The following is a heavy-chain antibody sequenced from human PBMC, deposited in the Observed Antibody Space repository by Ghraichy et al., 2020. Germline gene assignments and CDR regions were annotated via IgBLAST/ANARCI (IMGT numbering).Heavy chain of an antibody. CDR3: ARGGDSGSYGWGWFDP. CDR2: INWNGGST. CDR1: GFTFDDYG. D-gene: IGHD3-10*01. Sequence: GGSLRLSCAASGFTFDDYGMSWVRQAPGKGLEWVSGINWNGGSTGYADSVKGRFTISRDNAKNSLYLQMNSLRAEDTALYHCARGGDSGSYGWGWFDPWGQGTLVTVSS. J-gene: IGHJ5*02. V-gene: IGHV3-20*01.